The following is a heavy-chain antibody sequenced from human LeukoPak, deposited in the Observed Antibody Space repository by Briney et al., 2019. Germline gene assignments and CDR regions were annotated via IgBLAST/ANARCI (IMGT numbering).Heavy chain of an antibody. CDR3: AKTLVLYGWGSPPLYY. CDR1: GFTIGPYA. D-gene: IGHD3-10*01. Sequence: GGALRLSCAASGFTIGPYAMYWVRQGPGRGLEWVSAISGSGGSTYYADSVKGRFTISRDNSKNTLYLQMNSLRAEDTAVYAGAKTLVLYGWGSPPLYYWRQGTLVTVTS. V-gene: IGHV3-23*01. J-gene: IGHJ4*02. CDR2: ISGSGGST.